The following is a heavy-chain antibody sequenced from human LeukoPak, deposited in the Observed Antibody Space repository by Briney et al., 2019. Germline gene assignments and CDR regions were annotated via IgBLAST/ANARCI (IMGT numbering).Heavy chain of an antibody. J-gene: IGHJ6*03. CDR1: GGSISSSSYY. CDR3: ARVISSGYYYYYMDV. V-gene: IGHV4-39*07. Sequence: SETLSLTFTVSGGSISSSSYYWGWIRQPPGKGLEWIGSIYYSGSTYYNPSLKSRVTISVDTSKNQFSLKLSSVTAADTAVYYCARVISSGYYYYYMDVWGKGTTVTVSS. CDR2: IYYSGST. D-gene: IGHD6-6*01.